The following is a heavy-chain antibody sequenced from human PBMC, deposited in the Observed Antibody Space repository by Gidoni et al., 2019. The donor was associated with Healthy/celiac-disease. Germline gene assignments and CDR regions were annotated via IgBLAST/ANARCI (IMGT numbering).Heavy chain of an antibody. CDR3: TRVSGLYGDYAPGAFDI. CDR2: IRSKAYGGTT. D-gene: IGHD4-17*01. V-gene: IGHV3-49*03. J-gene: IGHJ3*02. Sequence: EVQLVESGGGLVQPGRSLGLSCTASGFTFADYAMSWFRQAPGKGLGWVGVIRSKAYGGTTEYAASVKGRFTISRDDSKSIAYLQMNSLKTEDTAVYYCTRVSGLYGDYAPGAFDIWGQGTMVTVSS. CDR1: GFTFADYA.